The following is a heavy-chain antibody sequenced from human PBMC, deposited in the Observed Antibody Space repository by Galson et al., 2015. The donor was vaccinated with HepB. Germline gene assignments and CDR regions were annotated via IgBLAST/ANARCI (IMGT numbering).Heavy chain of an antibody. V-gene: IGHV3-7*03. D-gene: IGHD3-10*01. CDR2: INQDGSSK. CDR3: ARRISLVRGIITKPDYYYGMDV. CDR1: GFTFSSYW. J-gene: IGHJ6*02. Sequence: SLRLSCAASGFTFSSYWMNWVRQAPGKGLEWVAHINQDGSSKYYVDSVKGRFTISRDNAKDSVYLQLDSLRAEDTAVYYCARRISLVRGIITKPDYYYGMDVWGQ.